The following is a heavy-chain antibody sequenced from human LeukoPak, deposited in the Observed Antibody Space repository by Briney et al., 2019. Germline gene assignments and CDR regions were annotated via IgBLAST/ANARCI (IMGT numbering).Heavy chain of an antibody. CDR1: GGTFSSYA. CDR3: ARDPTSGWYSGYFDY. V-gene: IGHV1-69*13. CDR2: IIPIFGTA. D-gene: IGHD6-19*01. Sequence: ASVKVSCKASGGTFSSYAISWVRQAPGQGLEWMGGIIPIFGTANYAQKFQGRVTITADESTSTAYMELSSLRSEDTAVHYCARDPTSGWYSGYFDYWGQGTLVTVSS. J-gene: IGHJ4*02.